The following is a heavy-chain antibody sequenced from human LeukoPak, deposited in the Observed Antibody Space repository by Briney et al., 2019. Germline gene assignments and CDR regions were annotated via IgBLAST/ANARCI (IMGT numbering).Heavy chain of an antibody. V-gene: IGHV1-3*01. D-gene: IGHD2-2*01. CDR2: INAGNGNT. CDR3: AKGHLVPAAHYGMDV. J-gene: IGHJ6*02. CDR1: GYTFTSYA. Sequence: ASVKVSCKASGYTFTSYAMHWVRQAPGQRLEWMGWINAGNGNTKYSQKFQGRVTITRDTSASTAYMELSSLRSEDTAVYYCAKGHLVPAAHYGMDVWGQGATVTDSS.